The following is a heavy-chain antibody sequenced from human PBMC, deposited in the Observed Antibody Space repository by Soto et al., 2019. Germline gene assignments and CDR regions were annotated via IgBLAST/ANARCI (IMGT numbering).Heavy chain of an antibody. CDR1: GYTFTNYA. J-gene: IGHJ6*02. CDR3: ARGIAVAGPSWCGMDV. D-gene: IGHD6-19*01. V-gene: IGHV1-3*01. CDR2: INADNGNT. Sequence: QAQLVQSGAEVKKPGASVKVSCKASGYTFTNYAMHWVRQAPGQRLEWMGWINADNGNTKYSQKFQGRLTITKDTSASTAYMVLSSLGSEDTAVYYCARGIAVAGPSWCGMDVWGQGTTVIVSS.